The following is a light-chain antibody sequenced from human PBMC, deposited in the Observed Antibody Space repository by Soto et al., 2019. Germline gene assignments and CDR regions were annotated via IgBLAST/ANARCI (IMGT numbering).Light chain of an antibody. CDR3: QSYDSILSGVV. J-gene: IGLJ2*01. CDR1: SSNFGAGYD. CDR2: GNN. Sequence: QSVLTQPPSVSAAPGQRVTFSCTGSSSNFGAGYDVHWYQQLPGTAPKLLIYGNNNRPSGVPDRFSGSKSGTSASLAITGLQAEDEADYYCQSYDSILSGVVFGGWTKQTVL. V-gene: IGLV1-40*01.